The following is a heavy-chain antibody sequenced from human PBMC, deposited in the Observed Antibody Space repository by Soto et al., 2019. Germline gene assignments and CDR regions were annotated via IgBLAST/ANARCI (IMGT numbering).Heavy chain of an antibody. CDR3: SKDAIVVGPAARKYYYYYMDV. CDR1: GFTFSSYG. D-gene: IGHD2-2*01. J-gene: IGHJ6*03. CDR2: ISYDGSNK. Sequence: QVQLVESGGGVVQPGRSLRLSCAASGFTFSSYGMHWVRQAPGKGLEWVAVISYDGSNKYYADSVKGRFTISRDNSKNTLYLQMNSLRAEDTAVYYCSKDAIVVGPAARKYYYYYMDVWGKGTTVTVSS. V-gene: IGHV3-30*18.